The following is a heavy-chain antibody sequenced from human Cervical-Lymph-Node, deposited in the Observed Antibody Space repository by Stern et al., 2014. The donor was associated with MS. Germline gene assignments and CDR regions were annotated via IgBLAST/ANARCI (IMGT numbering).Heavy chain of an antibody. CDR2: ISYDGSNT. J-gene: IGHJ4*02. CDR1: GFSFSSYG. Sequence: VQLVESGGGVVQPGGSLRLSCEASGFSFSSYGIHWVRQAPGKGLEWVAVISYDGSNTHYGVSVKGRFTISRDNSKNMLFLHMNSLSAEDTAVYYCVTGRGYMSGQPDFDYWGQGALVTVTS. V-gene: IGHV3-30*03. CDR3: VTGRGYMSGQPDFDY. D-gene: IGHD5-18*01.